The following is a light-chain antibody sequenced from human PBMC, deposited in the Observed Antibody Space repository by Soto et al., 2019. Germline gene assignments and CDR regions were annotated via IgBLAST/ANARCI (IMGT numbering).Light chain of an antibody. V-gene: IGKV3-15*01. CDR3: QQDSSWPLT. J-gene: IGKJ4*01. Sequence: EIVMTQSPATLSVSPGERATLSCRASQRISNTLAWYQQKPGQAPRLLIYGASTRVTGIPARFSGSGSGTEFTLSISSLQSEHLGVYYCQQDSSWPLTFGGGTKVEIK. CDR1: QRISNT. CDR2: GAS.